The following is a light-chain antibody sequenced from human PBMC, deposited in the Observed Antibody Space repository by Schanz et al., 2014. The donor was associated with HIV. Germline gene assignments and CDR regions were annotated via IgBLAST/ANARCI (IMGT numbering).Light chain of an antibody. CDR2: EGT. J-gene: IGLJ2*01. Sequence: QSVLTQPASVSGSPGQSITISCTGTSSDIGGYKYVSWYQQHPGKAPKFIIYEGTKRPSGVPDRFSGSKSGNTASLTVSGLQAEDEADYYCSSYAGSSTSLFGGGTKLTVL. V-gene: IGLV2-8*01. CDR1: SSDIGGYKY. CDR3: SSYAGSSTSL.